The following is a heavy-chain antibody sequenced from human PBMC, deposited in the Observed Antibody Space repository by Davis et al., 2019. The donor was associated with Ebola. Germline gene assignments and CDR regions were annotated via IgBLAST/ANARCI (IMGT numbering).Heavy chain of an antibody. CDR3: TTPGGQDSGYDVFDI. Sequence: ASVKVSCKVSGYTLTELSMHWVRQAPGKGLEWMGGFDPEDGETIYAQKFQGRVAVTRDTSTTTVYMDLSSLRSEDTALYYCTTPGGQDSGYDVFDIWGQGTMVTVSS. J-gene: IGHJ3*02. CDR2: FDPEDGET. D-gene: IGHD5-12*01. CDR1: GYTLTELS. V-gene: IGHV1-24*01.